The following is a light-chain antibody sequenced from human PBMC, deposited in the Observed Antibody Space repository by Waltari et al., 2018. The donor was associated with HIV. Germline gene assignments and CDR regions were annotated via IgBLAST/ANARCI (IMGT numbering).Light chain of an antibody. CDR2: RAS. J-gene: IGKJ3*01. CDR3: QNYKRYPFT. CDR1: QSIDTT. Sequence: DLQMTQSPSTLSASVGDRVTITCPASQSIDTTLAWYQQKPGKAPKVLIYRASGLESGVPSRFSGSGSGTEFTLTITSLQPDDFATYYCQNYKRYPFTFGPGTKVDIK. V-gene: IGKV1-5*03.